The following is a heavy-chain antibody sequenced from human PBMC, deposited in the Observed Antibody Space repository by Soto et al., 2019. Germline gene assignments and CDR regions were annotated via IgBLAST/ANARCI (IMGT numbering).Heavy chain of an antibody. CDR2: IFYIGRT. Sequence: SETMCLTCTVAGGYISGYYWGWFRQTTGNELEFIGHIFYIGRTNYNPSLRSRVTISVDTSKNQFSLKVHSVTAAATAVYYCARAPPDQPFDYWGQGTQVTVSS. J-gene: IGHJ4*02. V-gene: IGHV4-59*01. CDR3: ARAPPDQPFDY. CDR1: GGYISGYY.